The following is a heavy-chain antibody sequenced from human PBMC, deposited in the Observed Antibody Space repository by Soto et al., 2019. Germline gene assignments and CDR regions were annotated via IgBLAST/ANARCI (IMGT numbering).Heavy chain of an antibody. V-gene: IGHV3-21*01. D-gene: IGHD6-19*01. CDR3: ARDQTVAGPTTIDY. CDR2: IRGFSPYT. J-gene: IGHJ4*02. Sequence: GGSLRLSCVASGFMFRTYTMNWVRQAPGKGLEWVSGIRGFSPYTFYSESVKGRFTISRDNAKNTLYLQMNSLRAEDTAVYYCARDQTVAGPTTIDYCGQGTLVTVSS. CDR1: GFMFRTYT.